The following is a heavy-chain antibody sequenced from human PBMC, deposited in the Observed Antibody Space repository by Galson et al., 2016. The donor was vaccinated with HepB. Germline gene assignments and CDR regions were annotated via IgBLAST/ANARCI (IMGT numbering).Heavy chain of an antibody. Sequence: SLRLSCAASGFTFTTYGMGWVRQAPGKGLEWVAFISGSGGYTNYADSVKGRFTISRDNSKNTVYLLMNSLRAEDTALYYCAKDGSQTAGYMDVWGTGTTVSVSS. D-gene: IGHD3-10*01. CDR3: AKDGSQTAGYMDV. CDR2: ISGSGGYT. J-gene: IGHJ6*03. V-gene: IGHV3-23*01. CDR1: GFTFTTYG.